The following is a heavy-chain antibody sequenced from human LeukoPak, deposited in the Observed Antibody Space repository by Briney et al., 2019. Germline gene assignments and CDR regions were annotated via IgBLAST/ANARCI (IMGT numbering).Heavy chain of an antibody. CDR1: GYTFTSYW. J-gene: IGHJ3*02. D-gene: IGHD3-9*01. CDR3: ARLYSVLRYFDWLPRGAFDI. V-gene: IGHV5-51*01. Sequence: GESLKISCKGSGYTFTSYWIGWVRQMPGKGLEWMGLRNPADSDTRYSPSFQGQVTISADKSISTAYLQWSSLKASDTAMYYCARLYSVLRYFDWLPRGAFDIWGQGTMVTVSS. CDR2: RNPADSDT.